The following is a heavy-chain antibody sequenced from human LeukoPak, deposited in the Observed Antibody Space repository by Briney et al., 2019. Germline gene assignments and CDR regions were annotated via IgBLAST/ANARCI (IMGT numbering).Heavy chain of an antibody. CDR2: ISGSGGST. D-gene: IGHD6-13*01. CDR3: AKEYSSSLLYYYYGMDV. CDR1: GFRFSDYN. J-gene: IGHJ6*02. V-gene: IGHV3-23*01. Sequence: GGSLRLSCAASGFRFSDYNMRWIRQAPGKGLEWLSDISGSGGSTYYADSVKGRFTISRDNSKNTLYLQMNSLRAEDTAVYYCAKEYSSSLLYYYYGMDVWGQGTTVTVSS.